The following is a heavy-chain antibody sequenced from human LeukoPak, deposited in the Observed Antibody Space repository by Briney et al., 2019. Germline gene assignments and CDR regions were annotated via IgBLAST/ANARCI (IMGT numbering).Heavy chain of an antibody. Sequence: GRSLRLSCAASGFTFSSYGMHWVRQAPGKVLEWVAVIWYDGSNKYYADSVKGRFTISRDNSKNTLYLQMNSLRAEDTAVYYCAKIAIYYYYMDVWGKGTTVTVSS. V-gene: IGHV3-33*06. CDR3: AKIAIYYYYMDV. CDR2: IWYDGSNK. J-gene: IGHJ6*03. CDR1: GFTFSSYG. D-gene: IGHD2-21*01.